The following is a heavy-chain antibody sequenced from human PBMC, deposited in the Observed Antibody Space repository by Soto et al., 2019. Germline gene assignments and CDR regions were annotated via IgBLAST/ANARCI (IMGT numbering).Heavy chain of an antibody. D-gene: IGHD3-16*02. Sequence: SETLSLTCTVSGGSISSGDYYWSWIRQPTGKGLEWIGYIYYSGSTYYNPSLKSRVTISVDTSKNQFSLKLSSVTAAGTAVYYCVRLPYYDDVWGSYRLDAFDIWGEGTMVTVSS. V-gene: IGHV4-30-4*01. CDR1: GGSISSGDYY. J-gene: IGHJ3*02. CDR2: IYYSGST. CDR3: VRLPYYDDVWGSYRLDAFDI.